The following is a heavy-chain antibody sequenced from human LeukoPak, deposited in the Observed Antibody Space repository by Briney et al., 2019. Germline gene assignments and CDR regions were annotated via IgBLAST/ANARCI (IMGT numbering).Heavy chain of an antibody. D-gene: IGHD1-1*01. V-gene: IGHV1-24*01. J-gene: IGHJ6*02. CDR1: GYTLTELS. Sequence: ASVKVSCKVSGYTLTELSMHWVRQAPGKGLEWMGGFDPEDGETIYAQKFQGRVTMTEDTSTDTAYMELSSLRSEDTAVYYCVTDSVGSGTYGMDVWGQGTTVTVSS. CDR2: FDPEDGET. CDR3: VTDSVGSGTYGMDV.